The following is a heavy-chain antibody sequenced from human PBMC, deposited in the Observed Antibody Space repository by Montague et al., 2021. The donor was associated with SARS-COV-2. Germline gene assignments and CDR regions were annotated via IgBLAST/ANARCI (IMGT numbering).Heavy chain of an antibody. D-gene: IGHD2-15*01. Sequence: SETLSLTCTVSRDSISSHNYFWAWIRQPPGKGLEWIGSVDYSGLTFYNPSLESRVTISVDTSKKQSSLNLRSVTAADTAVYFCGRVILSATSNPFDCWGPGTLVTVSS. CDR3: GRVILSATSNPFDC. J-gene: IGHJ4*02. CDR1: RDSISSHNYF. CDR2: VDYSGLT. V-gene: IGHV4-39*07.